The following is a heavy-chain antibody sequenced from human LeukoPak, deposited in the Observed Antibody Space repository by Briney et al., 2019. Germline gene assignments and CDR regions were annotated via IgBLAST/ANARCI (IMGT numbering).Heavy chain of an antibody. Sequence: SETLSLTCTVSGGSISSYYWNWIRHPPGKGLEWIGCIYYSGSTNYNPSLKSRVTISVDTSKNQFSLKLNSVTAADTAVYYCARGGAHYYYDMDVWGQGTTVTVSS. V-gene: IGHV4-59*01. CDR3: ARGGAHYYYDMDV. CDR2: IYYSGST. CDR1: GGSISSYY. J-gene: IGHJ6*02.